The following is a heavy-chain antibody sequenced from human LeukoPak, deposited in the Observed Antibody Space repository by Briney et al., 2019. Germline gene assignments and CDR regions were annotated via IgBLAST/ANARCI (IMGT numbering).Heavy chain of an antibody. V-gene: IGHV4-38-2*02. CDR3: ARVPESGSYRTDDAFDI. D-gene: IGHD1-26*01. CDR2: IYHSGST. CDR1: GYSISSGYY. Sequence: SETLSLTCTVSGYSISSGYYWGWIRQPPGKGLEWIGSIYHSGSTYYNPSLKSRVTISVDTSKNQFSLKLSSVTAADTAVYYCARVPESGSYRTDDAFDIWGQGTMVTVSS. J-gene: IGHJ3*02.